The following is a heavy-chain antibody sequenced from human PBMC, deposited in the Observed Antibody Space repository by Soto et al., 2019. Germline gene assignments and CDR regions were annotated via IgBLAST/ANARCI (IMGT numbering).Heavy chain of an antibody. CDR1: GGSISSGGYY. J-gene: IGHJ3*02. V-gene: IGHV4-31*03. CDR2: IYYSGNT. Sequence: QVQLQESGPGLVKPSQTLSLTCTVSGGSISSGGYYWSWIRQHPGKGLEWIGYIYYSGNTYYNPSLKSRVTRSVDTSKNQFSLKLSSVTAADTAVSYCAGSARFAFDIWGQGTMVTVSS. D-gene: IGHD3-10*01. CDR3: AGSARFAFDI.